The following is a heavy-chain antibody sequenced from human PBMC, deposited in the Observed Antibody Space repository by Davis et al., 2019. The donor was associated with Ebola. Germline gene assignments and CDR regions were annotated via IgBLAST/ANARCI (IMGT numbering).Heavy chain of an antibody. CDR1: GGSISSYY. J-gene: IGHJ4*02. CDR3: ARRQYDSSGSPFDY. Sequence: SETLSLTCTVSGGSISSYYWSWIRQPPGKGLEWIGYIYYSGSTNYNPSLKSRVTISVDTSKNQFSLKLSSVTAADTAVYYCARRQYDSSGSPFDYWGQGTLVTVSS. V-gene: IGHV4-59*08. D-gene: IGHD3-22*01. CDR2: IYYSGST.